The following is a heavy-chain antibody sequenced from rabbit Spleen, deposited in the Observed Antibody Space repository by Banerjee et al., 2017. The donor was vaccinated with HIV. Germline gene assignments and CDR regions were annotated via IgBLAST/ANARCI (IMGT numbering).Heavy chain of an antibody. J-gene: IGHJ3*01. CDR2: TDSGSSGRT. V-gene: IGHV1S45*01. CDR3: ARSDIGNDNGAFVL. CDR1: GFSFSSSYW. D-gene: IGHD3-1*01. Sequence: QQQLKETGGGLVQPGGSLTLSCKASGFSFSSSYWICWVRQAPEKGLEWIACTDSGSSGRTDYATWAKGRFTISKTSSTTVTLQMTSLTAADTATYFCARSDIGNDNGAFVLWGQGTLVTVS.